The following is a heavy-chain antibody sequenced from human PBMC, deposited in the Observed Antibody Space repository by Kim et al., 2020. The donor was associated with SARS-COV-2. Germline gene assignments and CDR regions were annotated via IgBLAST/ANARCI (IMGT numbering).Heavy chain of an antibody. Sequence: ASVKVSCKASGYTFTDYYVHWVRQAPGQRLEWMGWINPGTAGTNYAQKFQGRVTMTRDTSISTAYMELSSLRPDDTAVYYCARRYTGTSEGDWGQGTLVTVSS. V-gene: IGHV1-2*02. D-gene: IGHD1-26*01. CDR3: ARRYTGTSEGD. J-gene: IGHJ4*02. CDR1: GYTFTDYY. CDR2: INPGTAGT.